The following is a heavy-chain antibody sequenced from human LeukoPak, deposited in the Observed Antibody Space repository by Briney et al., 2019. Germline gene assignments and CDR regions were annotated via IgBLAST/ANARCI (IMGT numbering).Heavy chain of an antibody. CDR3: ASVDPPMGY. CDR2: IYHSGST. D-gene: IGHD5-12*01. J-gene: IGHJ4*02. Sequence: SETLSLTCAVSGYSISSGYYWGWIRQPPGKGLEWIGSIYHSGSTYYNPSLKSRVTISVDTSKNQFSLKLSSVTAADTAVYYCASVDPPMGYWGQGTLVTVSS. V-gene: IGHV4-38-2*01. CDR1: GYSISSGYY.